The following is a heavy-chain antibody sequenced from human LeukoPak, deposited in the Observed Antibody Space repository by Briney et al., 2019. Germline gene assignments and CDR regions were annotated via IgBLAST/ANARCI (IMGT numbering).Heavy chain of an antibody. J-gene: IGHJ4*02. CDR1: GGSISSGGYY. CDR3: ARLKGGPSGDY. Sequence: PSETLSLTCTVSGGSISSGGYYWSWIRQPPGKGLEWIGYIYYSGSTNYNPSLKSRVTISVDTSKNQFSLKLSSVTAADTAVYYCARLKGGPSGDYWGQGTLVTVSS. CDR2: IYYSGST. D-gene: IGHD3-16*01. V-gene: IGHV4-61*08.